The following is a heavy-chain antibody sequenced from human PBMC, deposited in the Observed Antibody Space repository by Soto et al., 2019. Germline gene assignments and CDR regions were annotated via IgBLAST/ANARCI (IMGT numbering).Heavy chain of an antibody. D-gene: IGHD5-12*01. V-gene: IGHV1-69*12. J-gene: IGHJ4*02. CDR1: GGTFSSSA. Sequence: QVQLVQSGAEVKKPGSSVKVSCKASGGTFSSSAIRWVRQAPGQGLEWMGGIIPIFGTANYAQKFQGRVTITADESTSTAYMELSSLRSEDTAVYYCASLLRGYSGTGDYWGQGTLVTVSS. CDR3: ASLLRGYSGTGDY. CDR2: IIPIFGTA.